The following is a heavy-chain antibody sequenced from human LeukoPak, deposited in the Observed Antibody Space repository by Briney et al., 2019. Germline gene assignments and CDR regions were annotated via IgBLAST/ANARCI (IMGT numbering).Heavy chain of an antibody. CDR3: AKPARTDYADY. J-gene: IGHJ4*02. Sequence: GGTLRLSCAASGFTFSSYGMNWVRQAPGKGLEWVSAISGSGANTYYADSVKGRFTISRENSKNTLYLQLNSLRAEDTAVYYCAKPARTDYADYWGQGTLVTVSS. CDR2: ISGSGANT. CDR1: GFTFSSYG. D-gene: IGHD1-14*01. V-gene: IGHV3-23*01.